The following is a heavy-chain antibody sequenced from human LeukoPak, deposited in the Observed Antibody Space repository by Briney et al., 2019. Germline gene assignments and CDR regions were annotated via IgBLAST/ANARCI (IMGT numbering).Heavy chain of an antibody. V-gene: IGHV3-30*04. D-gene: IGHD5-18*01. Sequence: GGSLRLSCAASAFTFSTYSMHWVRQAPGKGLEWVAVISYDGSNKYYADSVKGRFTISRDNSKNTLYLQMNSLRAEDTAVYYCARAKDTAMVFDYWGQGTLVTVSS. CDR1: AFTFSTYS. CDR2: ISYDGSNK. J-gene: IGHJ4*02. CDR3: ARAKDTAMVFDY.